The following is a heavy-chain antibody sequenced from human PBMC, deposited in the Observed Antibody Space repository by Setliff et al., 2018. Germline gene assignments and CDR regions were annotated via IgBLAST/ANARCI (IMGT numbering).Heavy chain of an antibody. J-gene: IGHJ3*02. CDR1: GGSISSSSYY. V-gene: IGHV4-39*07. Sequence: PSETLSLTCTVSGGSISSSSYYRGWIRQPPGKGLEWIGSIYYSGSAYYNPSPKSRVTISVDTSKNQSSLKLSSVTAADTAVYYCARDVRVASSSWFKSAFDIWGQGTMVTVS. CDR2: IYYSGSA. D-gene: IGHD6-13*01. CDR3: ARDVRVASSSWFKSAFDI.